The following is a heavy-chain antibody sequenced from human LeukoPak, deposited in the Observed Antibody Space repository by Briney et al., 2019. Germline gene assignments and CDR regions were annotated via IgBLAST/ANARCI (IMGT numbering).Heavy chain of an antibody. Sequence: GGSLRLSCAASGFTFSSYAMHWVRQAPGKGLEWVAVISYDGSNKYYADSVKGRFTISRDNSKNTLYLQMNSLRAEDTAVYYCARDPGYSSGWGGFDPWGQGTLVTVSS. D-gene: IGHD6-19*01. V-gene: IGHV3-30-3*01. CDR2: ISYDGSNK. CDR1: GFTFSSYA. J-gene: IGHJ5*02. CDR3: ARDPGYSSGWGGFDP.